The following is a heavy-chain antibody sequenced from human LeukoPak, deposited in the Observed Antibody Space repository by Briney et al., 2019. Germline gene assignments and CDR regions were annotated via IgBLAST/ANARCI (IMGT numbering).Heavy chain of an antibody. CDR3: AGDRYGVYVADY. V-gene: IGHV4-59*01. D-gene: IGHD4-17*01. CDR2: IYYSGST. J-gene: IGHJ4*02. CDR1: GGSIRSYY. Sequence: PSETLSLTCTVSGGSIRSYYWSWMRQPPGKGLEWIGYIYYSGSTNYNPSLKSRVTISVDTSKNQFSLKLSSVTAADTAVYYCAGDRYGVYVADYWGQGTLVTVSS.